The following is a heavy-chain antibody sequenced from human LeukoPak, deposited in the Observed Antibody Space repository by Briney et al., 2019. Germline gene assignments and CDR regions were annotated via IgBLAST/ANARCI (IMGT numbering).Heavy chain of an antibody. D-gene: IGHD2-15*01. V-gene: IGHV4-59*12. J-gene: IGHJ5*02. Sequence: SETLSLTCTVSGGSISSYYWSWIRQPPGKGLEWIGYIYYSGSTNYIPSLKSRVTISVDTSKNQFSLKLSSVTAADTAVYYCARLSGGSLNWFDPWGQGTLVTVSS. CDR3: ARLSGGSLNWFDP. CDR2: IYYSGST. CDR1: GGSISSYY.